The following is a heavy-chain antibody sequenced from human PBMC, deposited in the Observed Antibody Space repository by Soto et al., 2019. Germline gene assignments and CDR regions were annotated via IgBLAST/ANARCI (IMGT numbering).Heavy chain of an antibody. J-gene: IGHJ5*02. CDR1: GFTFDDYA. D-gene: IGHD3-3*01. V-gene: IGHV3-9*01. CDR3: AKADLRFLEWLLAFAP. CDR2: ISWNSGSI. Sequence: GGSLRLSCAASGFTFDDYAMHWVRQAPGKGLEWVSGISWNSGSIGYADSVKGRFTISRDNAKNSLYLQMNSLRAEDTALYYCAKADLRFLEWLLAFAPWGQGTLVTVSS.